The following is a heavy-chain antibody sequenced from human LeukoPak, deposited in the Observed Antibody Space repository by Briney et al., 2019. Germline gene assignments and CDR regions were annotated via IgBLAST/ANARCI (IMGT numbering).Heavy chain of an antibody. V-gene: IGHV3-23*01. CDR3: AKGIGYSSSWYGDYFDY. CDR2: ISGSGGST. D-gene: IGHD6-13*01. CDR1: GFTFSSYA. J-gene: IGHJ4*02. Sequence: GGSLRLSCAASGFTFSSYAMSRVRQAPGKGLEWVSAISGSGGSTYYADSVKGRFTISRDNSKNTLYLQMNSLRAEDTAVYYCAKGIGYSSSWYGDYFDYWGQGTLVTVSS.